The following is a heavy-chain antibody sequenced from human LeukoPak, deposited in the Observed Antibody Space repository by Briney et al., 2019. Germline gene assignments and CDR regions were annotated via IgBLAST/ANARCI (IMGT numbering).Heavy chain of an antibody. D-gene: IGHD4-11*01. J-gene: IGHJ6*02. V-gene: IGHV1-8*01. Sequence: ASVKVSCKASGYTFTSYDINWVRQATGQGLEWMGWMNPNSGNTGYAQKFQGRVTMTRNTSISTAYMELSSLRSEDTAVYYCARGRTTVTTGRYYDGMDVWGQGTTVTVSS. CDR2: MNPNSGNT. CDR3: ARGRTTVTTGRYYDGMDV. CDR1: GYTFTSYD.